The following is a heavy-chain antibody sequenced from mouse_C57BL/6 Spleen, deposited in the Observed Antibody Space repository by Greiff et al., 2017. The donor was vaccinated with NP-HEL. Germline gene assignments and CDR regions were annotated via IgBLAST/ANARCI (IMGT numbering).Heavy chain of an antibody. CDR3: ARVPTVVGGYAMDY. CDR2: INPYNGGT. Sequence: EVQLQQSGPVLVKPGASVKMSCKASGYTFTDYYMNWVKQSHGKSLEWIGVINPYNGGTSYNQKFKGKATLTVDKSSSTAYMELNSLTSEDSAVYYCARVPTVVGGYAMDYWGQGTSVTVSS. V-gene: IGHV1-19*01. CDR1: GYTFTDYY. D-gene: IGHD1-1*01. J-gene: IGHJ4*01.